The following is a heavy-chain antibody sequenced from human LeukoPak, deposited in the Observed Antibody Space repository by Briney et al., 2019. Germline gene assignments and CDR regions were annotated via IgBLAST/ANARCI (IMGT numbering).Heavy chain of an antibody. Sequence: ASVKVSCKASGYTFTSYGISWVRQAPGQGLEWMGWISAYNGNTNYAQKLQGRVTMTTDTSTSTAYMELRSLRSDDTAVYYCARNGVLRFLEWYYGMDVWGQGTTVTVSS. J-gene: IGHJ6*02. V-gene: IGHV1-18*01. D-gene: IGHD3-3*01. CDR3: ARNGVLRFLEWYYGMDV. CDR1: GYTFTSYG. CDR2: ISAYNGNT.